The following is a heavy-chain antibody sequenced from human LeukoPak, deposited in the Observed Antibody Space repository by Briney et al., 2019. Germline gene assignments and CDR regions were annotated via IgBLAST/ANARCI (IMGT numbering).Heavy chain of an antibody. CDR3: AKVVVPAAILYSYGYYFDY. CDR1: GYTFTGYY. V-gene: IGHV1-2*02. J-gene: IGHJ4*02. D-gene: IGHD2-2*01. Sequence: GASVKVSCKASGYTFTGYYMHWVRQAPGQGLEWMGWINPNSGGTNYAQKFQGRVTMTRDTSISTAYMELSRLRSDDTAVYYCAKVVVPAAILYSYGYYFDYWGQGTLVTVSS. CDR2: INPNSGGT.